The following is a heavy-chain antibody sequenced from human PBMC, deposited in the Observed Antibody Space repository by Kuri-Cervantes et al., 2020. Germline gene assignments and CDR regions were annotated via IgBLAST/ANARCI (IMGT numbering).Heavy chain of an antibody. CDR2: ISSSGSTI. D-gene: IGHD3-22*01. J-gene: IGHJ5*01. CDR3: ARVVRSWLLRQNWFDP. V-gene: IGHV3-11*01. CDR1: GFTFSDYY. Sequence: GGSLRLSCAASGFTFSDYYMSWIRQAPGKGLEWVSYISSSGSTIYYADSVKGRFTISRDNAKNSLYLQMNSLRAEDTAVYYCARVVRSWLLRQNWFDPWGQGTPVTVSS.